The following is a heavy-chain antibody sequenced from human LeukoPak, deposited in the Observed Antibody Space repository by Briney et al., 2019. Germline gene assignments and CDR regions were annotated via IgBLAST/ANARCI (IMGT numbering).Heavy chain of an antibody. CDR1: GFSFSNYW. V-gene: IGHV3-7*03. CDR2: MNIDGSER. J-gene: IGHJ6*02. CDR3: ARGGGLDV. Sequence: GGSLRLSCAASGFSFSNYWMGWVRQAPGKRPEWVANMNIDGSERYYADSVKGRFTISRDNAKNSLYPQMSNLRAEDTAVYFCARGGGLDVWGQGATVTVSS. D-gene: IGHD3-16*01.